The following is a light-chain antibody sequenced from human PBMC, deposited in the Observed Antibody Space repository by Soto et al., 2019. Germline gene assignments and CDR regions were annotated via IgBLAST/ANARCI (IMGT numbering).Light chain of an antibody. V-gene: IGKV1-39*01. Sequence: IEMTQSPSSLSASVGDSVAISCRASQSISTSLNWYQQKPGKAPKLLIYTASNLQTGVPSRFTGSGSGTDFTLTISSLQPEDFATYYCQQSFSMFPFSFGQGTRLEIK. CDR3: QQSFSMFPFS. J-gene: IGKJ5*01. CDR1: QSISTS. CDR2: TAS.